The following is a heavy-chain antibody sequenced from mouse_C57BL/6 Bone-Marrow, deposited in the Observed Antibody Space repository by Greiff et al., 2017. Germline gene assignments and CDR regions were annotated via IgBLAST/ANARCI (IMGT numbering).Heavy chain of an antibody. CDR1: GFTFSDYG. Sequence: EVKLMESGGGLVKPGGSLKLSCAASGFTFSDYGMHWVRQAPEKGLEWVAYISSGSSTIYYADTVKGRFTISRDNAKNTLFLQMTSLRSEDTAMYYCARRAIYYDYDGYYAMDYWGQGTSVTVSS. J-gene: IGHJ4*01. CDR2: ISSGSSTI. V-gene: IGHV5-17*01. D-gene: IGHD2-4*01. CDR3: ARRAIYYDYDGYYAMDY.